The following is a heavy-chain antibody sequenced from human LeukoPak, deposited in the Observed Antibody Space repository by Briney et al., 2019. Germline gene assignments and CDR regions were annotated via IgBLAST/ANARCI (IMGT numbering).Heavy chain of an antibody. CDR2: IYTSGST. V-gene: IGHV4-4*09. J-gene: IGHJ5*02. D-gene: IGHD3-10*01. Sequence: TASETLSLTCTVSGGSINSYYWSWIRQPPGKGLEWIGSIYTSGSTNYNPSLKSRVTISADTSKNQFSLKLSSVTAADTAVYYCARHLHSDGSGSYLNWFDPWGPGTLVTVSS. CDR3: ARHLHSDGSGSYLNWFDP. CDR1: GGSINSYY.